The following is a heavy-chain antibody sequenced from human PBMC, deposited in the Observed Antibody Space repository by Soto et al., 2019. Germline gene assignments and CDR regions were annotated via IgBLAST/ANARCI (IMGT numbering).Heavy chain of an antibody. D-gene: IGHD3-10*01. J-gene: IGHJ3*02. CDR3: ARAQWFGELSAFDI. V-gene: IGHV3-33*01. Sequence: QVQLVESGGGVVQPGRSLRLSCAASGFTFSSYGMHWVRQAPGKGLEWVAVIWYDGSNKYYADSVKGRFTISRDNSKNPLYLQMNCLRAEDTAVYYCARAQWFGELSAFDIWGRGTMVTVSS. CDR2: IWYDGSNK. CDR1: GFTFSSYG.